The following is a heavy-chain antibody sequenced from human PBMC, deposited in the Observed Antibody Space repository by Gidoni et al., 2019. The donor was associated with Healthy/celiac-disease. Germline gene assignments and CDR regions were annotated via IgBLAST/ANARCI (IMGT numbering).Heavy chain of an antibody. CDR3: ARRYGSYSPGVGAFDI. Sequence: EVQLVESGGGLVKPGGSLRLSCAASGFTFSSYSMNWVRQAPGKGLEWVSSISSSSSYIYYADSVKGRFTISRDNAKNSLYLQMNSLRAEDTAVYYCARRYGSYSPGVGAFDIWGQGTMVTVSX. CDR2: ISSSSSYI. CDR1: GFTFSSYS. J-gene: IGHJ3*02. V-gene: IGHV3-21*01. D-gene: IGHD1-26*01.